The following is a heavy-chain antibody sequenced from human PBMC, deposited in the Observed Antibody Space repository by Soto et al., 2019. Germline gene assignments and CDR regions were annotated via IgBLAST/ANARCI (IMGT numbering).Heavy chain of an antibody. CDR2: ISAYNGNT. CDR1: GYTFTSYG. J-gene: IGHJ6*02. Sequence: AASVKVSCKASGYTFTSYGISWVRQAPGQGLEWMGWISAYNGNTNYAQKLQGRVTMTTDTSTSTAYMELRSLRSDDTAVYYCARDPFLRYFDWFRAPSYGMDVWGQGTTVTVSS. CDR3: ARDPFLRYFDWFRAPSYGMDV. V-gene: IGHV1-18*01. D-gene: IGHD3-9*01.